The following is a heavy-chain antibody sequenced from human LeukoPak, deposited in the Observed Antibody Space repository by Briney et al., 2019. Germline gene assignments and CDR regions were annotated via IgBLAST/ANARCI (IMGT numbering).Heavy chain of an antibody. CDR1: GYTFTGYY. CDR2: INPNSGGT. CDR3: ATAYDYVWGLFN. D-gene: IGHD3-16*01. V-gene: IGHV1-2*02. J-gene: IGHJ4*02. Sequence: GASVKVSCKASGYTFTGYYMHWVRQAPGQGLEWMGWINPNSGGTNYAQKFQGRVTMTEDTSTDTAYMELSSLRSEDTAVYYCATAYDYVWGLFNWGQGTLVTVSS.